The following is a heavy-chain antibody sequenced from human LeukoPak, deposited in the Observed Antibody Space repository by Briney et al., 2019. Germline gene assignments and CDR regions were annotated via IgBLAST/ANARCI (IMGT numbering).Heavy chain of an antibody. D-gene: IGHD2-15*01. CDR2: IWYDGSNK. J-gene: IGHJ4*02. Sequence: GGSLRLSCAASGFTFSSYGMHWVRQAPGKGQEWVAVIWYDGSNKYYADSVKGRFTISRDNSKNTLYLQMNSLRAEDTAVYYCARRSPYFDYWGQGTLVTVSS. CDR1: GFTFSSYG. CDR3: ARRSPYFDY. V-gene: IGHV3-33*01.